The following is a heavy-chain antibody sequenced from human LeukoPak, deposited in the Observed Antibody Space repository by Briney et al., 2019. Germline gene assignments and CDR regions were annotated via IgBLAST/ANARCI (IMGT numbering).Heavy chain of an antibody. D-gene: IGHD3-3*01. CDR2: INPSGGST. CDR1: GYTFTSYY. V-gene: IGHV1-46*03. CDR3: ARAKIFGVVIDAFDI. Sequence: ASVKVSCKASGYTFTSYYMHWVRQAPGQGLEWMGIINPSGGSTSYAQKFQGRVTMTRDTSTSTVYMELSSLRSEDTAVYYCARAKIFGVVIDAFDIWGQGTMVTLSS. J-gene: IGHJ3*02.